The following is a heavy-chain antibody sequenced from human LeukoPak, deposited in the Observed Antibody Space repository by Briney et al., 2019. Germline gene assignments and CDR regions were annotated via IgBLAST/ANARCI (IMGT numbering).Heavy chain of an antibody. D-gene: IGHD1-26*01. J-gene: IGHJ3*02. Sequence: SXTLSLTCTVSGGSISSNKYYWGWIRQPPGKGLEWIGSIYYSGSTYYNPTLKSRVTIFVNTSKNQFSLKLSSVTAADTAVYYCATPYSGGYQGLDIWGQGTMVTVSS. CDR2: IYYSGST. CDR3: ATPYSGGYQGLDI. CDR1: GGSISSNKYY. V-gene: IGHV4-39*01.